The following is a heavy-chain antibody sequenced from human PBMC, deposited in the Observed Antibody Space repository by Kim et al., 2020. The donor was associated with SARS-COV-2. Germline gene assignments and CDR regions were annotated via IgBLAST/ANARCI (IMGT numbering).Heavy chain of an antibody. V-gene: IGHV3-23*01. Sequence: GGSLRLSCAASGFTFSSYAMSWVRQAPGKGLEWVSAISGSGGSTYYADSVKGRFTISRDNSKNTLYLQMNSLRAEDTAVYYCAIGIAVAGVFPAFDYWGQGTLVTVSS. CDR2: ISGSGGST. J-gene: IGHJ4*02. D-gene: IGHD6-19*01. CDR1: GFTFSSYA. CDR3: AIGIAVAGVFPAFDY.